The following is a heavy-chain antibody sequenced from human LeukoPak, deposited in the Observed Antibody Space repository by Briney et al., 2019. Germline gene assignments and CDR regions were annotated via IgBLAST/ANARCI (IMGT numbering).Heavy chain of an antibody. Sequence: PGGSLRLSCAASGFTFSSYAMHWVRQAPGKGLEWVAVISYDGSNKYYADSVKGRFTISRDNSKNTLYLQMNSLRAEDTAVYYCARDWGAGGSSPWFDPWGQGTLVTVSS. CDR1: GFTFSSYA. CDR2: ISYDGSNK. D-gene: IGHD6-13*01. J-gene: IGHJ5*02. CDR3: ARDWGAGGSSPWFDP. V-gene: IGHV3-30*04.